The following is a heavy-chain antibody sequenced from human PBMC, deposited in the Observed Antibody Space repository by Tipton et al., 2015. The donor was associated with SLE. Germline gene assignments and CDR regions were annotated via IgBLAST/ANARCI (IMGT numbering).Heavy chain of an antibody. Sequence: QVQLVQSGGGVVQPGRSLRLSCAASGFSFSTYGMHWVRQAPGKGLEWVAVIWYDGTNKYYADSVKGRFTISRDNSKNELYLQMNSLRAEDTAMYYCAKDPTNWNYGGPNYWGQGTLVTVSS. CDR3: AKDPTNWNYGGPNY. CDR2: IWYDGTNK. V-gene: IGHV3-30*18. J-gene: IGHJ4*02. D-gene: IGHD1-7*01. CDR1: GFSFSTYG.